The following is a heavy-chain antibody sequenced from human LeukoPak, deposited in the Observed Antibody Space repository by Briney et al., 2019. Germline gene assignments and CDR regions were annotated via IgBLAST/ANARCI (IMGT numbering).Heavy chain of an antibody. V-gene: IGHV3-11*01. CDR2: ISTSGSTI. D-gene: IGHD6-19*01. Sequence: PGGSLRPSCAASGFTFSDYYMSWIRQAPGKGLEWVSYISTSGSTIYYADSVKGRFTISRDNAKNSLYLQMNSLRAEDTAVYYCAKGSNSSGWYLSSYYYYGMDVWGQGTTVTVSS. CDR3: AKGSNSSGWYLSSYYYYGMDV. CDR1: GFTFSDYY. J-gene: IGHJ6*02.